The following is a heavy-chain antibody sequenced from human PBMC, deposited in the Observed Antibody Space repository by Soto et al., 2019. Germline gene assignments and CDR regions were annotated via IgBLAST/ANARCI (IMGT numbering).Heavy chain of an antibody. CDR3: ARQGGGGFGVNYYNGMDV. D-gene: IGHD3-10*01. CDR1: GYSFTSYW. Sequence: EVQLVESGAEVKKPGESLKISCKGSGYSFTSYWIGWVRQMPGKGLEWMGIIYPGDSDTRYSPSFQGQVTISADKSISTAYLQWSSLKASDTAMYYGARQGGGGFGVNYYNGMDVWGQGTTVTVSS. CDR2: IYPGDSDT. J-gene: IGHJ6*02. V-gene: IGHV5-51*01.